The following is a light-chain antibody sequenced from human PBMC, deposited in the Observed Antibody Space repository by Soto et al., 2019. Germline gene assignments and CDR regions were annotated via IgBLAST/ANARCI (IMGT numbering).Light chain of an antibody. Sequence: EIVLTQSPGTLSLSPGERATLSCRASQSVSANYLAWYQQKPGQAPRLLIYVASSRATGIPDRFSGSGSGTDFTLTISRLEPEDFAVYFCQQHGSSPFTFGPGTKVDI. V-gene: IGKV3-20*01. J-gene: IGKJ3*01. CDR3: QQHGSSPFT. CDR2: VAS. CDR1: QSVSANY.